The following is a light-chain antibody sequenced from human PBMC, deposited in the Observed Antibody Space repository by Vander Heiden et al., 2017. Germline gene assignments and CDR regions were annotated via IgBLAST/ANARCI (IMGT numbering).Light chain of an antibody. CDR1: QVISSY. V-gene: IGKV1-27*01. Sequence: IQLTQSPSSLSASVGDRVTLTCRVSQVISSYLNWYRQKPGKVPNLLFYSAANLQSGVPSRLSGSGSGTDFTLTISRLQPEDVASFYGQRTSNALFTFGPGTKVDIK. CDR2: SAA. J-gene: IGKJ3*01. CDR3: QRTSNALFT.